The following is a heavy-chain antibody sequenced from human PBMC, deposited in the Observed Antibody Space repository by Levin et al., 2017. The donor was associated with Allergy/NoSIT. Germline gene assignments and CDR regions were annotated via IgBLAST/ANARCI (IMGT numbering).Heavy chain of an antibody. CDR3: AKGEYGYNSGWPPRDDAFDI. J-gene: IGHJ3*02. V-gene: IGHV3-43*01. CDR1: GFTFDDYT. Sequence: GESLKISCAASGFTFDDYTMHWVRQAPGKGLEWVSLISWDGDSTYYEDSVKGRFSISRDNSKNSLYLQMNSLRTEDTALFYCAKGEYGYNSGWPPRDDAFDIWGQGTMVTVSS. CDR2: ISWDGDST. D-gene: IGHD6-19*01.